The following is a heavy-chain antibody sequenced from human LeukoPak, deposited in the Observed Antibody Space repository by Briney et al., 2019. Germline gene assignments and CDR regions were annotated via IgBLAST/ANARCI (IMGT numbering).Heavy chain of an antibody. D-gene: IGHD3-3*01. CDR1: GGSISSYY. Sequence: SETLSLTCTVSGGSISSYYWSCIRQPPGKGLEWIGYIYYSGSTNYNPSLKSRVTISVDTSKNQFSLKLTSVTAADTAVYYCARGVPEYYDFWSGYFYYFDYWGQGTPVTVSS. J-gene: IGHJ4*02. V-gene: IGHV4-59*01. CDR2: IYYSGST. CDR3: ARGVPEYYDFWSGYFYYFDY.